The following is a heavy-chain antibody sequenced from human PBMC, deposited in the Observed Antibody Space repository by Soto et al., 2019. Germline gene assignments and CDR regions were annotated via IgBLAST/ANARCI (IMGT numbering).Heavy chain of an antibody. CDR1: GFTFSSYA. CDR2: ISHDGSSI. V-gene: IGHV3-30-3*01. D-gene: IGHD6-19*01. J-gene: IGHJ4*02. Sequence: QVQLMESGGAVVQPGRSLRLSCAASGFTFSSYAMHWVRQAPGKGLEWVAIISHDGSSIYYGDSVKGRFTISRDNSKSKLYLQINSLRSEDTAVYYCARGHQLWLLSAHYFEFWGQGTLVTVSS. CDR3: ARGHQLWLLSAHYFEF.